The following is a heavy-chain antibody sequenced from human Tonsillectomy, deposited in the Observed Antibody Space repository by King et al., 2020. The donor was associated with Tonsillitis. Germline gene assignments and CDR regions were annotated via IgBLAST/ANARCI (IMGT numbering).Heavy chain of an antibody. J-gene: IGHJ6*03. CDR2: ILYDGSNK. V-gene: IGHV3-30*01. CDR3: ARAGFCDSTSCYRYYYYMDV. CDR1: GFTFSTYA. D-gene: IGHD2-2*01. Sequence: QLVQSGGGVVQPGRSLRLSCAASGFTFSTYALHWVRQAPGKGLEWVAVILYDGSNKDYADSVKGRFTISRDNSKNTLYLQMNSLRTEDTAVYYCARAGFCDSTSCYRYYYYMDVWGKGTTVTVSS.